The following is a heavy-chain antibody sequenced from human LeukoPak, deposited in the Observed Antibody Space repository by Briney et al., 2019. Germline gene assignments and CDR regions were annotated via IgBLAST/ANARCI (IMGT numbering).Heavy chain of an antibody. Sequence: ASVKVSCKASGYTFTSYDINWVRQATGQGLEWMGWMNPNSGNTGYAQKFQGRVTMTRNTSISTAYMELSSLRSEDTAVYYCARAIGYSSGLDYWGQGTLVTVSS. J-gene: IGHJ4*02. D-gene: IGHD6-19*01. V-gene: IGHV1-8*01. CDR2: MNPNSGNT. CDR3: ARAIGYSSGLDY. CDR1: GYTFTSYD.